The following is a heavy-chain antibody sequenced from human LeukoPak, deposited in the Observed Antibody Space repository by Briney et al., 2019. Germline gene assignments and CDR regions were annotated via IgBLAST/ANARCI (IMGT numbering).Heavy chain of an antibody. CDR3: ARGSSRVLLYYFDC. CDR2: IYYSGST. D-gene: IGHD2-15*01. V-gene: IGHV4-59*01. CDR1: GGSISSYY. Sequence: SETLSLTCTVSGGSISSYYWSWIRQPPGKGLERIGYIYYSGSTNYNPSLKSRVTISVDTSKNQFSLKLSSVTAADTAVYYCARGSSRVLLYYFDCWGQGTLVTVSS. J-gene: IGHJ4*02.